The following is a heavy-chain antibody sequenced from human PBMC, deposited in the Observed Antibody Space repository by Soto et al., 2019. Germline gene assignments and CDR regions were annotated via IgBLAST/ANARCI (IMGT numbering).Heavy chain of an antibody. CDR2: IRSKPNTDAT. V-gene: IGHV3-73*01. CDR3: TRHVDCSGGSCYSGYYYYMDV. J-gene: IGHJ6*03. D-gene: IGHD2-15*01. Sequence: GGSLRVCWTAAGLNFIDSGMHWVRKDTGKGLEWVGRIRSKPNTDATAYAASVKGRFTISRDDSKNTAYLQMNSLKTEDTAVYYCTRHVDCSGGSCYSGYYYYMDVWGKGTTVTVSS. CDR1: GLNFIDSG.